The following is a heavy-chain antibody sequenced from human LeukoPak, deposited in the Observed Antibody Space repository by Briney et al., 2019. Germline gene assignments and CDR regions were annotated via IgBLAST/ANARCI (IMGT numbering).Heavy chain of an antibody. CDR2: IRYDGSNK. D-gene: IGHD6-19*01. Sequence: GGSLRLSCAASGFTFSSYAMSWVRQAPGKGLEWVAFIRYDGSNKYYADSVKGRSTISRDNSKNTLYLQMNSLRAEDTAVYYCAKVAVAAFDYWGQGTLVTVSS. CDR3: AKVAVAAFDY. V-gene: IGHV3-30*02. J-gene: IGHJ4*02. CDR1: GFTFSSYA.